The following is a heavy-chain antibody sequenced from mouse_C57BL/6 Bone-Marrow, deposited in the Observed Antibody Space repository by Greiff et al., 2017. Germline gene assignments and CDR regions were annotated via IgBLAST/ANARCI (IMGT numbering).Heavy chain of an antibody. V-gene: IGHV1-85*01. CDR3: ARRWDGGFFDY. CDR2: IYPRDGST. CDR1: GYTFTSYD. Sequence: QVQLQQSGPELVKPGASVKLSCKASGYTFTSYDINWVKQRPGQGLEWIGWIYPRDGSTMYNEKFKGKATLTVDTSSSTAYMELHSLTSEDSAVYFCARRWDGGFFDYWGQGTTLTVSS. D-gene: IGHD4-1*01. J-gene: IGHJ2*01.